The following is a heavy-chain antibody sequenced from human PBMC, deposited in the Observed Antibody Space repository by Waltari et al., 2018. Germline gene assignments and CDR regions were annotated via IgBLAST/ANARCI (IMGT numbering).Heavy chain of an antibody. CDR1: GGSISSYY. D-gene: IGHD6-19*01. CDR2: IYYSGST. V-gene: IGHV4-59*01. Sequence: QVQLQESGPGLVKPSETLSLTCTVSGGSISSYYWSWIRQPPGKGLEWIGYIYYSGSTNYNPSLKSRVTISVDTSKNQFSLKLSSVTAADTAVYYCARGSGIAVAGTYDYWGQGTLVTVSS. CDR3: ARGSGIAVAGTYDY. J-gene: IGHJ4*02.